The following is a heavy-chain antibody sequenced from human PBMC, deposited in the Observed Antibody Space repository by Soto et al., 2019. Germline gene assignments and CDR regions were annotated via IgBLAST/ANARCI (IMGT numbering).Heavy chain of an antibody. Sequence: PGGSLRLSCAASGFTFSSYGMHWVRQAPGKGLEWVAGISYDGSNKYYADSVKGRFTISRDNSKNTLYLQMNSLRAEDTAVYYCAKDKIPVEFGMDVWGQGTTVTVSS. CDR1: GFTFSSYG. J-gene: IGHJ6*02. CDR3: AKDKIPVEFGMDV. D-gene: IGHD3-10*01. CDR2: ISYDGSNK. V-gene: IGHV3-30*18.